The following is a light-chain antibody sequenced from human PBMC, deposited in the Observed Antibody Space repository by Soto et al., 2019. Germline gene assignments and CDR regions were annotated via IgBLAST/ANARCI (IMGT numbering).Light chain of an antibody. CDR2: GAS. V-gene: IGKV3-15*01. CDR3: QQYNNWPGT. Sequence: IVMTQSPVTLSVSQGERATLSCRASQSVSNNLAWYQQKPGQAPRLLISGASTRATGIPARFSGSGSGTEFTLTISSLQSEDFAVYYCQQYNNWPGTFGQGTKVDIK. J-gene: IGKJ1*01. CDR1: QSVSNN.